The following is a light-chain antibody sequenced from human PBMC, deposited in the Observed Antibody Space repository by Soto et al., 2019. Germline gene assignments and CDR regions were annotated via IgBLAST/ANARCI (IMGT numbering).Light chain of an antibody. J-gene: IGLJ2*01. Sequence: QPVLTQSPSASASLGASVKLTCTLSSGHSNYAIAWHQQQSEKGTRYLMKLNSDGSHSKGDGIPDRFSGSSSGAERYLTISSRQSEDEADYYCQTWGSGIVVFGGGTKVTVL. CDR1: SGHSNYA. CDR3: QTWGSGIVV. CDR2: LNSDGSH. V-gene: IGLV4-69*01.